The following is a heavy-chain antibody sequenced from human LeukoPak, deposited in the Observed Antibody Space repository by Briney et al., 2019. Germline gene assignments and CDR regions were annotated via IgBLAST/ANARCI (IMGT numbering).Heavy chain of an antibody. CDR1: GFTFDAYA. CDR3: ARAMITMIVVVPHAFDI. CDR2: ISSSSDTI. Sequence: PGGSLRLSCTASGFTFDAYAMHWVRQAPGKGLEWVSYISSSSDTIYYADSVKGRFTISRDNAKNSLYLQMNSLRAEDTAVYYCARAMITMIVVVPHAFDIWGQGTMVTVSS. D-gene: IGHD3-22*01. J-gene: IGHJ3*02. V-gene: IGHV3-48*04.